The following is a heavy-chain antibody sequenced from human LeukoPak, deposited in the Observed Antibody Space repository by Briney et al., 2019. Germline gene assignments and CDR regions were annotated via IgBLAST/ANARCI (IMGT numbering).Heavy chain of an antibody. CDR3: ARGVWQLAN. D-gene: IGHD6-6*01. CDR2: IYYSGST. Sequence: PSETLSLTCTVSGGSISSYYWSWIRQPPGKGLEWIGYIYYSGSTNYNPSLKSRVTISVDTSKNQFSLKLSSVTAADTAVYYCARGVWQLANWGQGTLVTVSS. J-gene: IGHJ4*02. V-gene: IGHV4-59*01. CDR1: GGSISSYY.